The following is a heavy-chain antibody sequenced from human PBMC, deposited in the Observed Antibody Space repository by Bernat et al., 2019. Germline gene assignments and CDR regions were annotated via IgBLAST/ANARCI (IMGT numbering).Heavy chain of an antibody. D-gene: IGHD6-6*01. CDR1: GFSLSTSGVG. CDR3: AHSTLEYSSSPSFDY. J-gene: IGHJ4*02. CDR2: IYWDDDK. Sequence: QITLKESGPTLVKPTQTLTLTCTFSGFSLSTSGVGVGWLRQPPGKALEWLALIYWDDDKRYSPSLKSRLTITKDTSKNQVVLTMTNMDPVDTATDYCAHSTLEYSSSPSFDYWGQGTLVTVSS. V-gene: IGHV2-5*02.